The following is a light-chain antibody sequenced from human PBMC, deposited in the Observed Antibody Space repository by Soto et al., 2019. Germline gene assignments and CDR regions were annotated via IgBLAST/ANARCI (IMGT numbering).Light chain of an antibody. CDR1: SSNIGPTYD. CDR2: ANT. Sequence: QSVLTQPPSVSGAPGQRVTISCTGSSSNIGPTYDVHWYQQLPGTAPKLLIYANTNRPSGVPDRFSGSKSGTSASLAITGHQAEDEADSFCQSYDSSLSGYVFGTGTKLTVL. J-gene: IGLJ1*01. V-gene: IGLV1-40*01. CDR3: QSYDSSLSGYV.